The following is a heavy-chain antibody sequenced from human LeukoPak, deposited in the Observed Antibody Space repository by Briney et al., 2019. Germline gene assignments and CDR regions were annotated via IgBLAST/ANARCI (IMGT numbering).Heavy chain of an antibody. CDR3: ARVPDSTSSGYYYVGY. D-gene: IGHD3-22*01. V-gene: IGHV1-2*02. Sequence: ASVKVSCKASGYTFTGYYIHWVRQAPGQGLEWMGWINPNSGGTNSAQKFQGRVTMTRDTSINTAYMEQSRLRSDDTAVYYCARVPDSTSSGYYYVGYWGQGTLVTVSS. J-gene: IGHJ4*02. CDR2: INPNSGGT. CDR1: GYTFTGYY.